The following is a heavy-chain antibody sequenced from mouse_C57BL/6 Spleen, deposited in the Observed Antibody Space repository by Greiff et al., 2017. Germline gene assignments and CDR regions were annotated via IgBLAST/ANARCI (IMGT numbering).Heavy chain of an antibody. Sequence: DVQLVESGGGLVKPGGSLKLSCAASGFTFSDYGMHWVRQAPEKGLEWVAYISSGSSTIYYADTVKGRFTISRDNAKNTLFLQMTSLRSEDTAMYYCARMGIYDGYEDWGQGTLVTVSA. CDR2: ISSGSSTI. V-gene: IGHV5-17*01. D-gene: IGHD2-3*01. J-gene: IGHJ3*01. CDR3: ARMGIYDGYED. CDR1: GFTFSDYG.